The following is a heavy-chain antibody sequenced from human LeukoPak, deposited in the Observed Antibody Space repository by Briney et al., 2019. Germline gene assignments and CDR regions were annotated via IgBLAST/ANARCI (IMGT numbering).Heavy chain of an antibody. CDR2: IGPHSTYT. CDR1: GFTFADHY. D-gene: IGHD2/OR15-2a*01. V-gene: IGHV1-2*02. J-gene: IGHJ4*02. CDR3: AREGNGLLSKDFDY. Sequence: ASMKVSCKSSGFTFADHYIHWVRQAPGQGLEWMGYIGPHSTYTSSPQEFQGRVTMTRDASMSTAYMELTRLTSGDTAVYFCAREGNGLLSKDFDYWGQGTQVTVSS.